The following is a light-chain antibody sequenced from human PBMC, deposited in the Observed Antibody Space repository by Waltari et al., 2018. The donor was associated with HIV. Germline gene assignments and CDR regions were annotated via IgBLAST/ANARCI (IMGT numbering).Light chain of an antibody. CDR3: CSYVGVVNSFVL. J-gene: IGLJ2*01. V-gene: IGLV2-23*02. Sequence: QSALTQPASVSGSPGQSITISCTGTSSNLVPWYQQPPGKAPKLNIYEVSKRPSGVSYRFSASKSGNTASLTISGLQAEDEADYHCCSYVGVVNSFVLFGGGTKLTVL. CDR1: SSNL. CDR2: EVS.